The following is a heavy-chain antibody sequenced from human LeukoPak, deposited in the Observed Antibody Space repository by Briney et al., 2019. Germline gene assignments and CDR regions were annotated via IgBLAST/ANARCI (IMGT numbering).Heavy chain of an antibody. CDR2: IIPIFGTA. CDR3: ARAVGGATEIDY. D-gene: IGHD1-26*01. CDR1: GGTFSIYA. V-gene: IGHV1-69*13. J-gene: IGHJ4*02. Sequence: ASVKVSCKASGGTFSIYAISWVRQAPGQGLEWMGGIIPIFGTANYAQKFQGRVTITADESTSTAYMELSSLRSEDTAVYYCARAVGGATEIDYWGQGTLVTVSS.